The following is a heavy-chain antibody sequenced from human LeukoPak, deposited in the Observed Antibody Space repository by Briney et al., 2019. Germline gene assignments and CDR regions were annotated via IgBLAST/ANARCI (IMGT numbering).Heavy chain of an antibody. Sequence: GGSLRLSCAASGFTFSSYSMNWVRQAPGQGPGWVSYISSSSGNIYYADSVKGRFTISRDNAKNSLYLQMNSLRAEDTAVYYCARGKTAASGVFDYWGQGTLVTVSS. CDR2: ISSSSGNI. CDR3: ARGKTAASGVFDY. V-gene: IGHV3-48*01. CDR1: GFTFSSYS. J-gene: IGHJ4*02. D-gene: IGHD6-13*01.